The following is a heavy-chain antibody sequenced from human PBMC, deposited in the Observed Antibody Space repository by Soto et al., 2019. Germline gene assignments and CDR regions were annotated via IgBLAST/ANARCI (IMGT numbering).Heavy chain of an antibody. CDR3: AGEGGSYSGFYGMDV. V-gene: IGHV1-3*01. Sequence: ASVKVSCKASGYTFTSYAMHWVRQAPGQRLEWMGWINAGNGNTKYSQKFQGRVTITRDTSASTAYMELSSLRSEDTAVYYCAGEGGSYSGFYGMDVWGQGTTVTVSS. D-gene: IGHD1-26*01. CDR2: INAGNGNT. J-gene: IGHJ6*02. CDR1: GYTFTSYA.